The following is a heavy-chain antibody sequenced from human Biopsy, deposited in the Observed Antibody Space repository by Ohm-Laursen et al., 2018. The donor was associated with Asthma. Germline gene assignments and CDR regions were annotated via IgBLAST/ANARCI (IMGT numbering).Heavy chain of an antibody. CDR1: GFTFGDYW. V-gene: IGHV3-7*01. CDR2: IKHDGSGN. CDR3: ARGDSSNWSHYYFDY. J-gene: IGHJ4*02. D-gene: IGHD3-22*01. Sequence: SLRLSCAASGFTFGDYWMSWVRQVPGRGLEWVANIKHDGSGNNHVDSLKGRFTISRDNAKNSLYLQMNSLRAEDTAVYYCARGDSSNWSHYYFDYWGQGTLVTVSS.